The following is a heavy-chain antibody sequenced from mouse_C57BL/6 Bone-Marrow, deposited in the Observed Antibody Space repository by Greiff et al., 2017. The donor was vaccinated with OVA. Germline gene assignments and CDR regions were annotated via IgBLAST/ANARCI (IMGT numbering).Heavy chain of an antibody. CDR3: APLRGGSSGYAMDY. V-gene: IGHV1-56*01. CDR2: IFPGSGST. CDR1: GYTFTSHW. D-gene: IGHD1-1*01. J-gene: IGHJ4*01. Sequence: VQLQQSGPELVRPGASVKISCKAPGYTFTSHWMQWVRQRPGQGLEWIGEIFPGSGSTYYNEKFKGKATLTVDTSSSTAYMQLSSLTSEDSAVYFCAPLRGGSSGYAMDYWGQGTSVTVSS.